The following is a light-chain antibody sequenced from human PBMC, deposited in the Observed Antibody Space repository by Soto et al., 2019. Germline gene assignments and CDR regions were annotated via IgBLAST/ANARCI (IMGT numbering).Light chain of an antibody. V-gene: IGKV1-5*01. CDR1: QTISW. CDR2: DVS. CDR3: QQYDRYPPT. J-gene: IGKJ1*01. Sequence: DIQMTQSPHTLAASVGDRVTITCRASQTISWLSWYQQRPGKTPKLLLYDVSRLESGVPSRFSGSQSETEFTLTISGLQSDDFATYYCQQYDRYPPTFGQGTKVDIK.